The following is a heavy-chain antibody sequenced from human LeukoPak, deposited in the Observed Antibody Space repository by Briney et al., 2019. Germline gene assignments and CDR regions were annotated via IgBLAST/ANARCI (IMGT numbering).Heavy chain of an antibody. Sequence: QAGGSLRLSCAASGFTFSDYSMNWVRQAPGKGLEWISYIGIDSGNTNYADSVKGRFTISRDNSKNTLYLQMNSLRAEDTAVYYCAKGRGVTTTWYYYYMDVWGKGTTVTVSS. CDR1: GFTFSDYS. CDR3: AKGRGVTTTWYYYYMDV. V-gene: IGHV3-48*01. J-gene: IGHJ6*03. CDR2: IGIDSGNT. D-gene: IGHD4-17*01.